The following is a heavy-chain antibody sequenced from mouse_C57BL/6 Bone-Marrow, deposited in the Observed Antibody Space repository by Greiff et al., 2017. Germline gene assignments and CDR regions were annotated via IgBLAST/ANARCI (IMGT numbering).Heavy chain of an antibody. D-gene: IGHD1-1*01. V-gene: IGHV6-6*01. Sequence: EVKLQESGGGLVQPGGSMKLSCAASGFTFSDAWMDWVRQSPEKGLEWVAEIRNKANNHATYYAESVKGRFTISRDDSKSSVYLQMNSLRAEDTGIYYCTRITTVVGGNYWGQGTTLTVSS. J-gene: IGHJ2*01. CDR3: TRITTVVGGNY. CDR1: GFTFSDAW. CDR2: IRNKANNHAT.